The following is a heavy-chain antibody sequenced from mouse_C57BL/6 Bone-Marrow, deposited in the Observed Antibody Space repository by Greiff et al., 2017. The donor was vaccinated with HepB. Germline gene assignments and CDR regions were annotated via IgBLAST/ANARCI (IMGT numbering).Heavy chain of an antibody. J-gene: IGHJ2*01. CDR3: ARSVTVVATGYFDY. Sequence: VQLQQSGAELARPGASVKMSCKASGYTFTSYTMHWVKQRPGQGLEWIGYINPSSGYTKYNQKFKDKATLTAYKSSSTADMQLSSLTSEDSAVYYCARSVTVVATGYFDYWGQGTTLTVSS. V-gene: IGHV1-4*01. CDR1: GYTFTSYT. D-gene: IGHD1-1*01. CDR2: INPSSGYT.